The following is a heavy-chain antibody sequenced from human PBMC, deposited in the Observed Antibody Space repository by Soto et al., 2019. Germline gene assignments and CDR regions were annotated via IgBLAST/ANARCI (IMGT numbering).Heavy chain of an antibody. CDR2: FDPEDGET. CDR1: GYTLTELS. V-gene: IGHV1-24*01. CDR3: ARRTYYYDSSGYYSYYFDY. Sequence: ASVKVSCKVSGYTLTELSMHWVRQAPGKGLEWMGGFDPEDGETIYAQKFQGRVTMTEDTSTDTAYMELSSLRSADTAVYYCARRTYYYDSSGYYSYYFDYWGQGTLVTVSS. D-gene: IGHD3-22*01. J-gene: IGHJ4*02.